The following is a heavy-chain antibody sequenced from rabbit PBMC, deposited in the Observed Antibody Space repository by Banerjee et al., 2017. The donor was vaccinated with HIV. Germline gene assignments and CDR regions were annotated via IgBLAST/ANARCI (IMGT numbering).Heavy chain of an antibody. CDR3: ARDRYYSSGWGDRFNL. CDR2: IYPDYGST. J-gene: IGHJ4*01. CDR1: GIDFSSYS. Sequence: QEQLVESGGGLVTLGGSLKLSCKASGIDFSSYSISWVRQAPGKGLEWIAYIYPDYGSTDYASWVNGRFTISLDNAQNTVFLQMTSLTAADTATYFCARDRYYSSGWGDRFNLWGPGTLVTVS. D-gene: IGHD4-1*01. V-gene: IGHV1S47*01.